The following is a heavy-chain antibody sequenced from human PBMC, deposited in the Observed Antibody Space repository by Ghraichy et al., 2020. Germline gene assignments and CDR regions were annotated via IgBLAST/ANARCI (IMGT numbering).Heavy chain of an antibody. J-gene: IGHJ4*02. CDR2: IWYDGSNK. CDR1: GFTFSSYG. Sequence: GGSLRLSCAASGFTFSSYGMHWVRQAPGKGLEWVAVIWYDGSNKYYADSVKGRFTISRDNSKNTLYLQMNSLRAEDTAVYYCARDRAAMATESGLVYWGQGTLVTVSS. V-gene: IGHV3-33*01. CDR3: ARDRAAMATESGLVY. D-gene: IGHD5-24*01.